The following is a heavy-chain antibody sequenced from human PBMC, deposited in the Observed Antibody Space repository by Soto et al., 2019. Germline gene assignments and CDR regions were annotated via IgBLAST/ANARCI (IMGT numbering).Heavy chain of an antibody. Sequence: SETLSLTCAVSGGSISSYYWSWIRQPPGKGLEWIGYIYYSGSTNYNPSLKSRVTISVDTSKNQFSLKLSSVTAADTAVYYCARVYGDYLDYWGQGTLVTVSS. D-gene: IGHD4-17*01. V-gene: IGHV4-59*01. CDR1: GGSISSYY. CDR2: IYYSGST. CDR3: ARVYGDYLDY. J-gene: IGHJ4*02.